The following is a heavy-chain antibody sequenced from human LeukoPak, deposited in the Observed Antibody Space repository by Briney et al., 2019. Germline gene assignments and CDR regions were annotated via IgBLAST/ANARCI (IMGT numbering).Heavy chain of an antibody. J-gene: IGHJ6*02. CDR3: ARDTIFGVVIFPQKYGMDV. D-gene: IGHD3-3*01. CDR2: IIPIFGTA. V-gene: IGHV1-69*01. CDR1: GGTFISYA. Sequence: SVKVSCKASGGTFISYAISWVRQAPGQGLEWMGGIIPIFGTANYAQKFQGRVTITADESTSTAYMELSSLRSEDTAVYYCARDTIFGVVIFPQKYGMDVWGQGTSVTVSS.